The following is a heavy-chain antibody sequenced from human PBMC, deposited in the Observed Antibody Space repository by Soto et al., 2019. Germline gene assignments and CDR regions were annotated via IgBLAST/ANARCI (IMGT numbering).Heavy chain of an antibody. CDR1: GFRFTDYY. CDR2: ILTTGSTI. Sequence: QVQLVESGGGLVNPGGSLRLSCAASGFRFTDYYMSWLHQSPGKGLEWVSTILTTGSTIYYADSVKGRFTTSRDNAKNSVFLQMNSLGAEDTAMYYCARGGRTRFDYWGQGTLVTVSS. D-gene: IGHD4-17*01. CDR3: ARGGRTRFDY. J-gene: IGHJ4*02. V-gene: IGHV3-11*01.